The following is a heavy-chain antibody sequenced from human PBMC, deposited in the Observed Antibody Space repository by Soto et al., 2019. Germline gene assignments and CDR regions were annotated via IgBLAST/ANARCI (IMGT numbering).Heavy chain of an antibody. Sequence: AVQVPCKAAGGTFSRYAISGVRQTPGQGLEWMGGIIPIFGTANYAQKFQGRVTITADESTSTAYMELSSLRSEDTAVYYCARDRWVTTFYGMDVWGQGTTVTVSS. J-gene: IGHJ6*02. CDR3: ARDRWVTTFYGMDV. CDR2: IIPIFGTA. V-gene: IGHV1-69*13. CDR1: GGTFSRYA. D-gene: IGHD4-17*01.